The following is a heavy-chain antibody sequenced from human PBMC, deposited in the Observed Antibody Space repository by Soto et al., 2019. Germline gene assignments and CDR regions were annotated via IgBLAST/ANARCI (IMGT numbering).Heavy chain of an antibody. CDR2: ITEDGSEK. V-gene: IGHV3-7*04. Sequence: EVQLVESGGGLVQSGGSLRLSCEASGFSFITYWMNWVRQAPGEGLEWLASITEDGSEKQYVDSVKGRFTISRDNAKISLYLQVNSVSEEDTAVYDCVRAISGSFALWGQGTLVSVSS. CDR3: VRAISGSFAL. CDR1: GFSFITYW. D-gene: IGHD3-9*01. J-gene: IGHJ4*02.